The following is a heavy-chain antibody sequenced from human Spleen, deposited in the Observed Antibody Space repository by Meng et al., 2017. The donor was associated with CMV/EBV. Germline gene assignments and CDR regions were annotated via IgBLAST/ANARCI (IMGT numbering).Heavy chain of an antibody. D-gene: IGHD2-2*01. CDR1: GGSISSGNYY. CDR2: INHSGST. J-gene: IGHJ6*02. V-gene: IGHV4-39*07. Sequence: SETLSLTCSVSGGSISSGNYYWRWIRQPPGKGLEWIGEINHSGSTNYNPSLKSRVTISVDTSKKQFSLKLTSVTAADTAVYYCARGREIVEVPAATGSRTSYYYDMDVWGQGTTVTVSS. CDR3: ARGREIVEVPAATGSRTSYYYDMDV.